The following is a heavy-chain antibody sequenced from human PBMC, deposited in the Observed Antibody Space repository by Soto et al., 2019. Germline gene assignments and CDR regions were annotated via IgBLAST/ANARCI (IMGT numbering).Heavy chain of an antibody. Sequence: SETLSLTGSVSGGSFSNKTYYWSWIRQPPGKRLEWIGYVYYSGTTNYNPSLKSRVTISVDLSKNQFSLRLSSVTTADTALYYCARTTAVPNTLRSRYFFDYWGQGTLVTVSS. J-gene: IGHJ4*02. CDR3: ARTTAVPNTLRSRYFFDY. CDR1: GGSFSNKTYY. D-gene: IGHD4-17*01. CDR2: VYYSGTT. V-gene: IGHV4-61*01.